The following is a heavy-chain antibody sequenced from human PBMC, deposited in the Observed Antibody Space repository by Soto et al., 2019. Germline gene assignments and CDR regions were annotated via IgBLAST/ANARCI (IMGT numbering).Heavy chain of an antibody. D-gene: IGHD3-22*01. CDR2: IYYSGST. J-gene: IGHJ4*02. Sequence: SETLSLTCTVSGGSIISGGYYRIWIRQHPGKGLEWIGYIYYSGSTYYNPSLKSRVTISVDTSKNQFSLKLSSVTAADTAVYYCARDPYYYGSSGYSYWGQGTLVTVSS. CDR1: GGSIISGGYY. V-gene: IGHV4-31*03. CDR3: ARDPYYYGSSGYSY.